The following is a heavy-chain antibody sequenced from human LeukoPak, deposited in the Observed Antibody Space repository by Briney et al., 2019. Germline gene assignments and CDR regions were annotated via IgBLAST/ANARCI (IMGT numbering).Heavy chain of an antibody. Sequence: AGGSLRLSCDASGLSVGRNYMTWVRQAPGKGLEWVSVLYSGGVRYYADSVKGRFTISRDDSKNTLSLLMNNLRPDDTALYYCARAATVTTADAFDIWGQGTMVTVSS. V-gene: IGHV3-66*01. J-gene: IGHJ3*02. CDR1: GLSVGRNY. CDR2: LYSGGVR. CDR3: ARAATVTTADAFDI. D-gene: IGHD4-11*01.